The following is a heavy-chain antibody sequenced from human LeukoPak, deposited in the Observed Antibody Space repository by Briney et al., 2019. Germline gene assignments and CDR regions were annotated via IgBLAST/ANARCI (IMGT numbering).Heavy chain of an antibody. D-gene: IGHD5-18*01. J-gene: IGHJ6*02. V-gene: IGHV3-53*04. CDR3: ARVSGYSYGSYYYYYYGMDV. CDR1: GFTFSSYS. Sequence: PGGSLRLSCAASGFTFSSYSMSWVRQAPGKGLEWVSVIYSGGSTYYADSVKGRFTISRHNSKNTLYLQMNSLRAEDTAVYYCARVSGYSYGSYYYYYYGMDVWGQGTTVTVSS. CDR2: IYSGGST.